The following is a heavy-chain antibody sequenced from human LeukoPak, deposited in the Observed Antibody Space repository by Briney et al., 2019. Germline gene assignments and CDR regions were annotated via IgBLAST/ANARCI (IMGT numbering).Heavy chain of an antibody. CDR2: IYSSGST. V-gene: IGHV4-59*01. D-gene: IGHD1-7*01. Sequence: PSETLSLTCTVSGGSISSNYWSWLRQPPGKGLEGFGYIYSSGSTNYNPSLKSRVTISVDTSKNQFSLNLSSVTAADTAVYYCARGTNPGNYWYFDLWGRGTLVTVSS. CDR1: GGSISSNY. J-gene: IGHJ2*01. CDR3: ARGTNPGNYWYFDL.